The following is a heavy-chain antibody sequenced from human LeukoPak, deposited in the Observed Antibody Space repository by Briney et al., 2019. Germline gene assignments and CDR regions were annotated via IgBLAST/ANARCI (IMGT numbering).Heavy chain of an antibody. D-gene: IGHD6-19*01. J-gene: IGHJ4*02. CDR1: GFTFSSYS. Sequence: GGSLRLSCAASGFTFSSYSIYWVRQAPGKGLEWVSGINGSGGDTYFGASVTGQFTISRDNSQNTVFLQMDSLRAEDTAVYYCAKTTAGYSSGRYPGWPVDYWGQGTLVTVSS. CDR3: AKTTAGYSSGRYPGWPVDY. V-gene: IGHV3-23*01. CDR2: INGSGGDT.